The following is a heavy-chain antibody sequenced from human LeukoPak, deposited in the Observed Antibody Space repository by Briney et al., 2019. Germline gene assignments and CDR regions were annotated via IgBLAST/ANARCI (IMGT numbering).Heavy chain of an antibody. CDR2: ISNSGTT. V-gene: IGHV4-59*01. CDR1: GGSINDYY. Sequence: SETLSLICTVSGGSINDYYWTWIRQAPGKGLEWIGYISNSGTTDYNPSLKSRVTMSVDTSNNEFSLRLTSVTAADTAMYYCARVVRGAVTSNCFDPWGQGTLVTVSS. D-gene: IGHD4-17*01. CDR3: ARVVRGAVTSNCFDP. J-gene: IGHJ5*02.